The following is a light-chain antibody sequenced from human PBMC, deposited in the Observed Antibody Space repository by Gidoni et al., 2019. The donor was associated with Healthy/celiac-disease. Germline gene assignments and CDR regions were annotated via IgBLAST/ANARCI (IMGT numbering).Light chain of an antibody. Sequence: DIGMTQTPDSLAVSLGERATFNCKSSQSVLYSSNNKNYLAWYQQKPGQPPKLLIYWASTRESGVPDRFSGSGSGTDFTLTISSLQAEDVAVYYCQQYYSTPLTFGGGTKVEIK. CDR3: QQYYSTPLT. J-gene: IGKJ4*01. CDR1: QSVLYSSNNKNY. V-gene: IGKV4-1*01. CDR2: WAS.